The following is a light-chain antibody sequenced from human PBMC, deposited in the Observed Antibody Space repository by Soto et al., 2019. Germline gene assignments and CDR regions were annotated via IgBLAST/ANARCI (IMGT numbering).Light chain of an antibody. CDR1: RSDIGAYNF. Sequence: QSALTQSASVSGSPGQSINISCTGTRSDIGAYNFVSWYQQHPGEVPKLILYDVNVRPSGVSNRFSGSKSGNTASLTISGLQAEDEADYYCTLWTTSTTMIFGGGTKLTVL. CDR3: TLWTTSTTMI. J-gene: IGLJ2*01. V-gene: IGLV2-14*03. CDR2: DVN.